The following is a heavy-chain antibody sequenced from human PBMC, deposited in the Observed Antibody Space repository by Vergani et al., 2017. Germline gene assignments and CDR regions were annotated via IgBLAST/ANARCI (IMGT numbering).Heavy chain of an antibody. J-gene: IGHJ2*01. CDR1: GYSIGSGFY. D-gene: IGHD3-22*01. V-gene: IGHV4-38-2*01. CDR3: ARSQGYYWYFDR. Sequence: QVRLEESGPGLVKPSETLSLTCSVSGYSIGSGFYWAWIRQSPGEGLQWLTSIHNRGKTYHNPSLKSRVSVSLDTSKNRFSLNLTSVTATDTAVYYCARSQGYYWYFDRWGPGSLVTVSS. CDR2: IHNRGKT.